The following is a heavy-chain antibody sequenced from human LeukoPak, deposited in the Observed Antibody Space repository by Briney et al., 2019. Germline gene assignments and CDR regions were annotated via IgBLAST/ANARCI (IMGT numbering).Heavy chain of an antibody. V-gene: IGHV3-30*02. J-gene: IGHJ4*02. Sequence: GGSLRLSCAASEFTFSRYGMHWVRQAPGKGLEWVAFIRYDGSNKYYADSVKGRFTISRDNSKNTLYLQMNSLRSDDTAVYYCARAWWGGGGYWGQGTLVTVSS. D-gene: IGHD2-15*01. CDR1: EFTFSRYG. CDR2: IRYDGSNK. CDR3: ARAWWGGGGY.